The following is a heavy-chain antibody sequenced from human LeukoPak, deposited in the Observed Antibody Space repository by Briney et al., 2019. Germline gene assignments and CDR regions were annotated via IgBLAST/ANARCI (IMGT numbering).Heavy chain of an antibody. CDR1: GGSISSYY. J-gene: IGHJ6*02. V-gene: IGHV4-59*01. Sequence: ASETLSLTCTVSGGSISSYYWSWIRQPPGKAPEWIGYVYYSGSTNYNPSLESRVTMSISTSENQFSLKLSSVTAADTAVYYCARLRQQRVLGMDVWGQGTTVTVSS. CDR2: VYYSGST. CDR3: ARLRQQRVLGMDV. D-gene: IGHD3-16*01.